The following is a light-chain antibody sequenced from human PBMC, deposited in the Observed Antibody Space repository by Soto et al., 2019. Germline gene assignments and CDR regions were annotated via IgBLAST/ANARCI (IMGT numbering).Light chain of an antibody. CDR3: LQDYNYSWT. CDR1: QGIRND. Sequence: AIPMTQSPSSLSASVGDRVTITCRARQGIRNDLGWYQQKPGKAPKLLIYAASSLQSGVPSRFSGSGSGTDFTLTISSLQPEDFATYYCLQDYNYSWTVGQGTKVEIK. V-gene: IGKV1-6*01. CDR2: AAS. J-gene: IGKJ1*01.